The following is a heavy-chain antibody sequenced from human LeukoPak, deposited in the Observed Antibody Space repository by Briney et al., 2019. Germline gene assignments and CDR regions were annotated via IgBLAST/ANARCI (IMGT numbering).Heavy chain of an antibody. CDR1: GGSISSYY. Sequence: SETLSLTCTVSGGSISSYYWSWIRQPPGEGLEWIGYISYSGSTNSNPSLKSRVTISVDTPKNRFSLKLSSVTAADTAVYYCARIRDGYNVNWFFDLWGRGTLVTVSS. J-gene: IGHJ2*01. D-gene: IGHD5-24*01. V-gene: IGHV4-59*01. CDR2: ISYSGST. CDR3: ARIRDGYNVNWFFDL.